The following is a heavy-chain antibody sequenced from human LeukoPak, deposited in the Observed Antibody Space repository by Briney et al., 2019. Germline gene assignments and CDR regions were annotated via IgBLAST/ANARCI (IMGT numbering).Heavy chain of an antibody. J-gene: IGHJ4*02. V-gene: IGHV4-39*01. Sequence: SETLSLTCTVSGVSISSSNSYWGWIRQPPGEGLEWIGSIYYSGNTYYNASLESQVSMSIDTSKNQFSLRLTSVTAADTAVYYCARQTGSGLFILPGGQGTLVTVSS. CDR1: GVSISSSNSY. D-gene: IGHD3/OR15-3a*01. CDR2: IYYSGNT. CDR3: ARQTGSGLFILP.